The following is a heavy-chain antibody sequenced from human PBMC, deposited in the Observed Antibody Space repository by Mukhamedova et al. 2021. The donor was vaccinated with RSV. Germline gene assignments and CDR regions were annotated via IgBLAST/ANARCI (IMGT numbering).Heavy chain of an antibody. J-gene: IGHJ4*02. Sequence: SSYAMHWVRQAPGKGLEWVAFISYDGSNKYYADSVKGRFTISRDNSKNTLSLQMNSLRAEDTAVYYCARAPGGTAAAFDYWGQVT. CDR1: SSYA. V-gene: IGHV3-30*04. CDR2: ISYDGSNK. D-gene: IGHD6-13*01. CDR3: ARAPGGTAAAFDY.